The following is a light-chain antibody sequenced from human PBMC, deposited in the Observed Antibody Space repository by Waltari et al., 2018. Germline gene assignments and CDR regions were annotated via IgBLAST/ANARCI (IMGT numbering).Light chain of an antibody. CDR2: DVT. CDR3: CSFAGTYTWV. CDR1: TSDVGGYNY. V-gene: IGLV2-11*01. J-gene: IGLJ3*02. Sequence: SALTQPRSVSGSPGQSVTISCTGTTSDVGGYNYVSWYQHHPGKAPKLMIFDVTQRPSVVPDRFSGSKSANTASLTISGLQAEDDADYYCCSFAGTYTWVFGGGTKVTVL.